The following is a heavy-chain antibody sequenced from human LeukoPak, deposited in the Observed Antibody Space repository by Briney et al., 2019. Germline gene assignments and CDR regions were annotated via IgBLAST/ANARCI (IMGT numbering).Heavy chain of an antibody. CDR3: ARLRYCSSTSCYAGDYYYYGMDV. V-gene: IGHV3-21*01. CDR1: GFTFSSYS. Sequence: PGGSLRLSCAASGFTFSSYSMNWVRHAPGKGLDLVSSISSSSSYIYYADSVKARFTSSRDNAKNSLYLQMHSLRAEDAAVYYCARLRYCSSTSCYAGDYYYYGMDVWGQGTTVTVSS. D-gene: IGHD2-2*01. CDR2: ISSSSSYI. J-gene: IGHJ6*02.